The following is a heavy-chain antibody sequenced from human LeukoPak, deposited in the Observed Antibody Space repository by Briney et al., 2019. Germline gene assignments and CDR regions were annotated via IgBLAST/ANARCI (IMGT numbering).Heavy chain of an antibody. Sequence: GGSLRLSCAASGFTFSNAWMSCVRQAPGKGREWVGRIKSKTDGGTTDYAAPVKGRFTIARDDSKNTLYLQMNSLKTEDTAVYYCTTDDGSYPPFNWGQGTLVTVSS. CDR3: TTDDGSYPPFN. J-gene: IGHJ4*02. CDR2: IKSKTDGGTT. CDR1: GFTFSNAW. V-gene: IGHV3-15*01. D-gene: IGHD1-26*01.